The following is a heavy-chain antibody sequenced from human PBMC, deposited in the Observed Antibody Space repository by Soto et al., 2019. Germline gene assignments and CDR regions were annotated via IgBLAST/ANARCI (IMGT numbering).Heavy chain of an antibody. CDR2: INPNSGGT. J-gene: IGHJ6*02. CDR3: ARSIAAADNPHRINGMDV. D-gene: IGHD6-13*01. V-gene: IGHV1-2*04. Sequence: QVQLVQSGAEVKKPGASVKVSCKASGYTFTGYYMHWVRQAPGQGLEWMGWINPNSGGTNYAQKFQGWVTMTRDTSLSTAYVELSRLRSDDTAVYYCARSIAAADNPHRINGMDVWGQGTTVTVSS. CDR1: GYTFTGYY.